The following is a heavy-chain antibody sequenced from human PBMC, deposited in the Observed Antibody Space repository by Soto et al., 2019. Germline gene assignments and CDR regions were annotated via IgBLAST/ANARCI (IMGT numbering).Heavy chain of an antibody. CDR1: RFTFDNYV. D-gene: IGHD2-15*01. CDR2: ISDSGGST. J-gene: IGHJ4*02. V-gene: IGHV3-23*01. CDR3: TKGWLDY. Sequence: EVYLLDSGGGLVQPGGSLRVSCVASRFTFDNYVMSWVRQAPGKGLEWVASISDSGGSTYYADSLKGRFTISRDNSKNTLHLQMNSLRAEDTAVYFCTKGWLDYWGQGTLVTVSS.